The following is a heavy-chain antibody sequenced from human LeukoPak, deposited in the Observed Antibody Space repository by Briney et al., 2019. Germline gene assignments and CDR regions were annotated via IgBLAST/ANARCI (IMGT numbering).Heavy chain of an antibody. CDR3: AKGKGYYDSSGDYFDY. V-gene: IGHV3-23*01. J-gene: IGHJ4*02. Sequence: GGSLRLSCAASGFTFSSYAMSWVRQAPGKGLEWVSAISGSGGSTYYADSVKGRFTISRDDSKNTLYLQMNSLRAEDTAVYYCAKGKGYYDSSGDYFDYWGQGTLVTVSS. CDR2: ISGSGGST. D-gene: IGHD3-22*01. CDR1: GFTFSSYA.